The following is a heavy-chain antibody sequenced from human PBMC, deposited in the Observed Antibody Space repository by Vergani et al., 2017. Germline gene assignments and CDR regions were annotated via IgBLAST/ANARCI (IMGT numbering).Heavy chain of an antibody. D-gene: IGHD3-22*01. J-gene: IGHJ4*02. CDR1: GFTFSSYC. CDR2: MWYDGSNK. V-gene: IGHV3-33*01. Sequence: QVQLVESGGGVVQPGRSLRLFCAASGFTFSSYCMYWVRLAPGKGLEWVAVMWYDGSNKFYADSVKGRFTISRDNSKNTLYLQMNSLRAEDTAVYYCARGGYYDSSEGGFDYWGQGTLVTVSS. CDR3: ARGGYYDSSEGGFDY.